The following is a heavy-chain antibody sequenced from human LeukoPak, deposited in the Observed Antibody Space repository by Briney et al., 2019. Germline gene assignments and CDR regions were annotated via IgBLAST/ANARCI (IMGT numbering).Heavy chain of an antibody. D-gene: IGHD1-26*01. CDR1: GGSFSGYY. CDR3: AREGRYHYYYYYMDV. Sequence: PSETLSLTCAVYGGSFSGYYWSWIRQPPGKGLEWIGEINHSGSTNYNPSLKSRVTISVDTSKNQFSLKLSSVTAADTAVYYCAREGRYHYYYYYMDVWGKGTTVTVPS. CDR2: INHSGST. V-gene: IGHV4-34*01. J-gene: IGHJ6*03.